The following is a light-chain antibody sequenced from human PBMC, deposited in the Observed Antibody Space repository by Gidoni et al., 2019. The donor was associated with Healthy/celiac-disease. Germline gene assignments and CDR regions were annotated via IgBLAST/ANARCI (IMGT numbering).Light chain of an antibody. CDR2: GNN. J-gene: IGLJ2*01. V-gene: IGLV1-40*01. Sequence: QSVLTQPPSVSGAPGPRVTISCTGSSSNIGAGYGVHWYQQLPGTAPKLLIYGNNNRPSGVPDRFSGSKSGTSASLAITGLQAEDEGDYYCQSYDSSLSGVVFGGGTKLTVL. CDR3: QSYDSSLSGVV. CDR1: SSNIGAGYG.